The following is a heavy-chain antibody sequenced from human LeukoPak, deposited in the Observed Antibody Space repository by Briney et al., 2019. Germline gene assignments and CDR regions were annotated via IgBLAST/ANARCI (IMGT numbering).Heavy chain of an antibody. CDR1: GFTFSSYG. CDR3: AKDPASSGWLSDY. V-gene: IGHV3-30*18. J-gene: IGHJ4*02. Sequence: GGSLRLSCAASGFTFSSYGMHWVRQAPGKGLEWVAVISYDGSNKYYADSVKGRFTISRDNSKNTLYLQMNSLRAGDTAVYYCAKDPASSGWLSDYWGQGTLVTVSS. D-gene: IGHD6-19*01. CDR2: ISYDGSNK.